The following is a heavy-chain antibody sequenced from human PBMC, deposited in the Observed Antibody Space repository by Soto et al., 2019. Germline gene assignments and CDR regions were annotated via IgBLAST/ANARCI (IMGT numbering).Heavy chain of an antibody. D-gene: IGHD2-2*02. CDR2: IIPMYGMP. Sequence: QVQLVQSGAEVKKPGSSVKVSCKASGGTFSSYAVSWVRQAPGQGLEWVGEIIPMYGMPNLAHRFQGRVTVTADESTSTVYMEVSILRSEDTAIYYCARVKENCSTTSCYKFFDFWGQGTLVTVSS. CDR3: ARVKENCSTTSCYKFFDF. V-gene: IGHV1-69*01. J-gene: IGHJ4*02. CDR1: GGTFSSYA.